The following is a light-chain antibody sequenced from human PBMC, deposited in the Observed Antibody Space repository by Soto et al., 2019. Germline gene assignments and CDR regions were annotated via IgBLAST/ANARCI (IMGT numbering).Light chain of an antibody. V-gene: IGLV2-11*01. Sequence: QSALTQPRSVSGSPGQSVTISCIGTSSDVVSWYPQHPDKAPKLIIYYVTQRPPGVPDRFSASKSGNTASLTISGLQAEDEADYYCCSSAGGFTWVFGGGTKVTVL. CDR1: SSDV. CDR2: YVT. J-gene: IGLJ3*02. CDR3: CSSAGGFTWV.